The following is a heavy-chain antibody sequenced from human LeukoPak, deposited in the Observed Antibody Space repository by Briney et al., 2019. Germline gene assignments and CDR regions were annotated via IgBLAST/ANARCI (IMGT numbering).Heavy chain of an antibody. CDR2: INPNTGGT. V-gene: IGHV1-2*02. D-gene: IGHD3-22*01. CDR1: GYTFSGHY. Sequence: ASVKVSCKASGYTFSGHYMHWEREAPGQGLEWMGWINPNTGGTKYAQKFQGRVTMTRDTSISTAYMELSRLSSDDTAMYYCARDFRSYYYDNSGFSDAFDIWAQGTKVTASS. J-gene: IGHJ3*02. CDR3: ARDFRSYYYDNSGFSDAFDI.